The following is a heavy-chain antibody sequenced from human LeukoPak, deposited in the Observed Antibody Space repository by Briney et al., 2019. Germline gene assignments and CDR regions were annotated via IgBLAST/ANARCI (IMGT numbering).Heavy chain of an antibody. V-gene: IGHV5-51*01. D-gene: IGHD2-2*01. Sequence: ESLKISCKGSGSRFTSYWIGWVRQMPGKGLEWMGIIYPGDSDTRYSPSFQGQVTISADKSISTAYLQWSSLKASDTAMYYCARQEEYCSSTSCLTYFDYWGQGTLVTVSS. CDR3: ARQEEYCSSTSCLTYFDY. J-gene: IGHJ4*02. CDR1: GSRFTSYW. CDR2: IYPGDSDT.